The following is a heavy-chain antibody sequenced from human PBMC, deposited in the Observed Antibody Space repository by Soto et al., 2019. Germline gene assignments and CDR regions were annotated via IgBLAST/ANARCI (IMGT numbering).Heavy chain of an antibody. V-gene: IGHV4-39*01. CDR3: ARHSDCTNGVCYQGPYYYYGMDV. J-gene: IGHJ6*02. D-gene: IGHD2-8*01. Sequence: SETLSLTCTVSGGSISSSSYYWGWIRQPPGKGLEWIGSIYYSGSTYYNPSLKSRVTISVDTSKNQFSLKLSSVTAADTAVYYCARHSDCTNGVCYQGPYYYYGMDVWGQGTTVTVSS. CDR1: GGSISSSSYY. CDR2: IYYSGST.